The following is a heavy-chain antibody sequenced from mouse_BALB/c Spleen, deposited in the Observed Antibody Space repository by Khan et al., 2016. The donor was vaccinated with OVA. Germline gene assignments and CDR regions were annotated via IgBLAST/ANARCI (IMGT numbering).Heavy chain of an antibody. CDR2: INPYNGAT. CDR3: ARGNWQSYYFDY. Sequence: VQLKESGPELVKPGTSVKMSCKASGYRFTSYIIHWVKQKPGQGLEWIGYINPYNGATKYNEKFKGKATLTSDKSSNTADMELSSLTSEDSAVYYCARGNWQSYYFDYWGQGTTLTVSS. V-gene: IGHV1S136*01. J-gene: IGHJ2*01. D-gene: IGHD4-1*01. CDR1: GYRFTSYI.